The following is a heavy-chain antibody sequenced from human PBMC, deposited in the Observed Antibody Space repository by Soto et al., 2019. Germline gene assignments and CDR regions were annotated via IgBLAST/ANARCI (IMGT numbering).Heavy chain of an antibody. D-gene: IGHD4-17*01. CDR2: IYTSGST. CDR3: ARDRLPDYGDYAYFDY. V-gene: IGHV4-4*07. Sequence: SETLSLTCTVSGGSISSYYWSWIRQPAGKGLEWIGRIYTSGSTNYNPSLKSRVTMSVDTSKNQFSLKLSSVTAADTAVYYCARDRLPDYGDYAYFDYWGQGTLVTVSS. J-gene: IGHJ4*02. CDR1: GGSISSYY.